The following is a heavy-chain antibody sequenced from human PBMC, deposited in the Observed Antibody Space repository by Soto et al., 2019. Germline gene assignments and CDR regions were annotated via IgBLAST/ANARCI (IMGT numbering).Heavy chain of an antibody. CDR2: IYYSGST. Sequence: SETLSLTCTVSGGSISSSSYYWGWIRQPPGKGLEWIGSIYYSGSTYYNPSLKSRVTISVDTSKNQFSLKLSSVTAADTAVYYCARQGPDLEWLLRRENWFDPWGQGTLVTVSS. J-gene: IGHJ5*02. CDR3: ARQGPDLEWLLRRENWFDP. D-gene: IGHD3-3*01. V-gene: IGHV4-39*01. CDR1: GGSISSSSYY.